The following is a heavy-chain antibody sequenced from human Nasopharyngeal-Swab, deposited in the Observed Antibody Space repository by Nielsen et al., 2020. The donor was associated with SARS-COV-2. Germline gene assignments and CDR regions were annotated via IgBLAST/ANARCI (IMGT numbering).Heavy chain of an antibody. CDR3: AKDAVAGPYNWFDP. CDR2: TYYRSRWYN. CDR1: GASFSSNSAA. D-gene: IGHD6-19*01. V-gene: IGHV6-1*01. J-gene: IGHJ5*02. Sequence: SETLSLTFAISGASFSSNSAAWNWIRQSPSRGLEWLGRTYYRSRWYNDYAVSVKSRITINPDTSKNQFSLQLNSVTPEDTAVYYCAKDAVAGPYNWFDPWGQGTLVTVSS.